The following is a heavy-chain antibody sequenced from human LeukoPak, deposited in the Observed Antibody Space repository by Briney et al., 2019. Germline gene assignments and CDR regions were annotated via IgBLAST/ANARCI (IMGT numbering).Heavy chain of an antibody. D-gene: IGHD3-22*01. CDR2: ISSTTDYI. CDR3: AREDYYESSGYPPYLDY. V-gene: IGHV3-21*01. CDR1: GFTFSSYT. Sequence: GGSLRLSCAASGFTFSSYTMNWVRQAPGKGLEWISSISSTTDYIFYADSLKGRFTISRDNAKNSLYLQMNSLRAEDTAVYFCAREDYYESSGYPPYLDYWGQGTLVTVSS. J-gene: IGHJ4*02.